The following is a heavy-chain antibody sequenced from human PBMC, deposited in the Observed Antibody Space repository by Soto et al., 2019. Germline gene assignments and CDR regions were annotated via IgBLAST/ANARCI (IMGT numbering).Heavy chain of an antibody. V-gene: IGHV1-3*01. CDR1: GYTFTSYA. J-gene: IGHJ4*02. CDR3: ARAAVAARPWLDY. CDR2: INAGNGNT. D-gene: IGHD6-6*01. Sequence: QVQLVQSGAEVKKPGASVKVSCKASGYTFTSYAMHWVRQAPVQRLEWMGWINAGNGNTKYSQKFQGRVTITRDTSASTAYMELSSLRSEDTDVYYCARAAVAARPWLDYWGQGTLVTVSS.